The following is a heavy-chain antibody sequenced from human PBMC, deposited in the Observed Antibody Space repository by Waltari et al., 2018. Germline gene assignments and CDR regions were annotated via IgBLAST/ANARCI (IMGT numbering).Heavy chain of an antibody. J-gene: IGHJ1*01. CDR1: GFTFNKLW. Sequence: EVQLVESGGGLVQPGGSLRLSCAASGFTFNKLWMTWVRQAPGKGLEWLANINQGGGEKYYVDSLKGRFTISRDNAKNSLYLQMTSLRAEDTAVYYCARHAWGYFQYWGQGTLVTVSS. CDR3: ARHAWGYFQY. CDR2: INQGGGEK. D-gene: IGHD3-16*01. V-gene: IGHV3-7*01.